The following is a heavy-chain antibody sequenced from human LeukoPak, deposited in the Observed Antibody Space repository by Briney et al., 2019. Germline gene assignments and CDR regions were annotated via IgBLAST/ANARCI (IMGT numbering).Heavy chain of an antibody. Sequence: PSETLSLTCTVSGGSISSYYWSWIRQPPGKGLEWIGYIYCSGSTNYNPSLKSRVTISVDRSKNQFSLKLSSVTAADTAVYYCARLIATPLPSWFDPWGQGTLVTVSS. CDR2: IYCSGST. CDR1: GGSISSYY. CDR3: ARLIATPLPSWFDP. V-gene: IGHV4-59*12. J-gene: IGHJ5*02. D-gene: IGHD2-15*01.